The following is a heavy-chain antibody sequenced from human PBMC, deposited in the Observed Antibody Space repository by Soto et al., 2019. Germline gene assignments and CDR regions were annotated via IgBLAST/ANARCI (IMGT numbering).Heavy chain of an antibody. CDR3: AKEYRVRTENYFDS. CDR1: GFTFSSYA. Sequence: GGSLRLSCAAPGFTFSSYAMSWVRQAPGKGLEWVSAISGSGGSTYYADSVKGRFTISRDNSKNTLYLQMNSLRAEDTAVYYCAKEYRVRTENYFDSWDQGTLVTVSP. J-gene: IGHJ4*02. CDR2: ISGSGGST. D-gene: IGHD1-26*01. V-gene: IGHV3-23*01.